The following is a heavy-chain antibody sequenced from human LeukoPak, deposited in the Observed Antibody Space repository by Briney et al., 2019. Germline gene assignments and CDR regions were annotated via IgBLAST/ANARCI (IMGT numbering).Heavy chain of an antibody. CDR1: GFTFSSYW. CDR3: AREGYSGYDPDFDY. D-gene: IGHD5-12*01. Sequence: GGSLRLSCAASGFTFSSYWMSWVRQAPGKGLEWVANIKQDGSEKYYVDSVKGRFTISRDNAKNSLYLQMNSLRAEDTAVYYCAREGYSGYDPDFDYWGQGTLVTVSS. V-gene: IGHV3-7*03. CDR2: IKQDGSEK. J-gene: IGHJ4*02.